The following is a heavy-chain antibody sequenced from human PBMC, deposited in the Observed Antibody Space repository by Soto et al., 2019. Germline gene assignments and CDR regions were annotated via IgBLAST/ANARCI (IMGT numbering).Heavy chain of an antibody. D-gene: IGHD3-3*01. Sequence: GASVKVSCKASGYTFTSYGISWVRQAPGQGLEWMGWISAYNGNTNYAQKLQGRVTMTTDTSTSTAYMELRSLRSDDTDVYYCARVHYDFLSGYYFGYWGQGTLVTVS. V-gene: IGHV1-18*01. CDR1: GYTFTSYG. J-gene: IGHJ4*02. CDR3: ARVHYDFLSGYYFGY. CDR2: ISAYNGNT.